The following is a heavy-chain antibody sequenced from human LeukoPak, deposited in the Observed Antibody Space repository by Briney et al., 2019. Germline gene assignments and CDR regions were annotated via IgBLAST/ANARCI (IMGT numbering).Heavy chain of an antibody. CDR1: GGSISSYY. J-gene: IGHJ5*02. Sequence: SETLSLTCTVSGGSISSYYWSWIRQHPGKGLEWIGYIYYSGSTYYNPSLKSRVTISVDTSKNQFSLKLSSVTAADTAVYYCAREIFGVVIKSPWFDPWGQGTLVTVSS. V-gene: IGHV4-59*06. CDR2: IYYSGST. CDR3: AREIFGVVIKSPWFDP. D-gene: IGHD3-3*01.